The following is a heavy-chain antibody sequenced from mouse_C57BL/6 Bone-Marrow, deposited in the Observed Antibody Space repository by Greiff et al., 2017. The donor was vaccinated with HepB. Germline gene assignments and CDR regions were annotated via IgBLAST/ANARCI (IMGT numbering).Heavy chain of an antibody. CDR2: IYPGDGDT. CDR3: ARGGKNYYGSSYAAWFAY. CDR1: GYAFSSSW. Sequence: QVQLQQSGPELVKPGASVKISCKASGYAFSSSWMNWVKQRPGKGLEWIGRIYPGDGDTNYNGKFKGKATLTADKSSSTAYMQLSSLTSEDSAVYFCARGGKNYYGSSYAAWFAYWGQGTLVTVSA. V-gene: IGHV1-82*01. J-gene: IGHJ3*01. D-gene: IGHD1-1*01.